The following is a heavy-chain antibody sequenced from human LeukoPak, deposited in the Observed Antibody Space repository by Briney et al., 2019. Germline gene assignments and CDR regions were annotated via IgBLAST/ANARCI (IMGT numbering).Heavy chain of an antibody. CDR3: ARDGGGLWFGELLNYYYYYMDV. Sequence: GGSLRLSCAASGFTFSSYGMSWVRQAPGKGLEWVSAISGSGGSTYYADSVKGRSTISRDNSKNTLYLQMNSLRAEDTAVYYCARDGGGLWFGELLNYYYYYMDVWGKGTTVTISS. CDR1: GFTFSSYG. CDR2: ISGSGGST. V-gene: IGHV3-23*01. J-gene: IGHJ6*03. D-gene: IGHD3-10*01.